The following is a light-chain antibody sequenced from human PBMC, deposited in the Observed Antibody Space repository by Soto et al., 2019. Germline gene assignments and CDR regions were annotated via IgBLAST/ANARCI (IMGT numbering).Light chain of an antibody. V-gene: IGKV3D-20*02. CDR1: QSVGSSY. Sequence: EIVLTQSPGTLSLSPGQRATLSCRASQSVGSSYLAWYQQRPGQAPRLLIYRASDRAPGIPDRFSGSGSGTDFTLTISSLEPEDFAFYYCQQRSNWPPALTFGGGTKVEIK. J-gene: IGKJ4*01. CDR2: RAS. CDR3: QQRSNWPPALT.